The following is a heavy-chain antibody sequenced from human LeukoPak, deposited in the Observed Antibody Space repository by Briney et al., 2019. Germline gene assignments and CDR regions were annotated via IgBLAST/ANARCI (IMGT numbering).Heavy chain of an antibody. CDR3: ARDPYRYCTNGVCRYFDL. Sequence: SETLSLTCTVSGGSISSGGYYWSWIRQPPGKGLEWIGYIYHSGSTYYNPSLKSRVTISVDRSKNQFSLKLSSVTAADTAVYYCARDPYRYCTNGVCRYFDLWGRGTLVTVSS. J-gene: IGHJ2*01. V-gene: IGHV4-30-2*01. CDR2: IYHSGST. D-gene: IGHD2-8*01. CDR1: GGSISSGGYY.